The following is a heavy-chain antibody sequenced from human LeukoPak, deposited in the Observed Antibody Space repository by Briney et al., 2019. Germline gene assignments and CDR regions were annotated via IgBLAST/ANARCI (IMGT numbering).Heavy chain of an antibody. D-gene: IGHD6-19*01. Sequence: GGSLRLSCAASGFTFSNLAMGWVRQAPGKGLEWVSVISDSGGTTYYADSVKGRFTISRDNSRNTLYLQMNSLRVEDTAIYYCAKDARRSSGWYFFDHWGQGTLVTVSS. CDR1: GFTFSNLA. V-gene: IGHV3-23*01. CDR3: AKDARRSSGWYFFDH. J-gene: IGHJ4*02. CDR2: ISDSGGTT.